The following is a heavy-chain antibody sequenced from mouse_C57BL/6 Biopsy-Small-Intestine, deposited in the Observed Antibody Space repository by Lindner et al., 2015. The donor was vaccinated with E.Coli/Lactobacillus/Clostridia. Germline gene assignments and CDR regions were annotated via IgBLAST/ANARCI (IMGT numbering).Heavy chain of an antibody. CDR2: INPYNGGT. J-gene: IGHJ2*01. V-gene: IGHV1-19*01. D-gene: IGHD2-2*01. CDR1: GFTFTDYY. CDR3: TRTGYGYEGFDY. Sequence: VQLQESGPVLVKPGASVKMSCKASGFTFTDYYINWVRQSHGKSLEWIGVINPYNGGTSYNQKFKGKATLTVDKSSNTAFMEFNSLTSDDSVVYYCTRTGYGYEGFDYWGQGTTLTVS.